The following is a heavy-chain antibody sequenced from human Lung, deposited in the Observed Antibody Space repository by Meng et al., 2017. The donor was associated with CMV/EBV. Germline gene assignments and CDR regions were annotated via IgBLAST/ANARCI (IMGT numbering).Heavy chain of an antibody. Sequence: QAPGAGPGPVKPSGTLSLTCGCSGCSNRSNNPWTWVRQPPGEGLEWIGDIDDSGSTNYNPSLNSRISISLDKSKNHFSLKVNSVTAADTAVYYCARGKQDAWELLAYWGQGALVTVSS. CDR3: ARGKQDAWELLAY. J-gene: IGHJ4*02. CDR2: IDDSGST. D-gene: IGHD1-26*01. V-gene: IGHV4-4*02. CDR1: GCSNRSNNP.